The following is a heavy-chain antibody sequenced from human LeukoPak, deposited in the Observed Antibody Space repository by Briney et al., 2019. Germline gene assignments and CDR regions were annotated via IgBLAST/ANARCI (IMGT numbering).Heavy chain of an antibody. CDR3: ARDSSMLRGPLVIYYLDS. J-gene: IGHJ4*02. D-gene: IGHD3-16*01. Sequence: GGSLRLSCAASGFTFSSYGMHWVRQAPGKGLEWVAFIRYDGSNKYYADSVKGRFTISRDNSKNTLYLQMDSLRADDTAVYYCARDSSMLRGPLVIYYLDSWGQGSLVTVSS. CDR1: GFTFSSYG. CDR2: IRYDGSNK. V-gene: IGHV3-30*02.